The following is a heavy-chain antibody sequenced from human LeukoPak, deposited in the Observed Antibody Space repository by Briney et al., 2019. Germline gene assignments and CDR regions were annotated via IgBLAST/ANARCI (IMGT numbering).Heavy chain of an antibody. Sequence: GGSLRLSCVASGFTFTTHFMHWIRHAPGEGLMYVSQISGDETYTNYADSVKGRFTISRDNAKNTLYLQMNSLRVEDTAVYYCARVGLGPFDYWGQGTLVTVSS. CDR1: GFTFTTHF. CDR3: ARVGLGPFDY. J-gene: IGHJ4*02. D-gene: IGHD3/OR15-3a*01. CDR2: ISGDETYT. V-gene: IGHV3-74*01.